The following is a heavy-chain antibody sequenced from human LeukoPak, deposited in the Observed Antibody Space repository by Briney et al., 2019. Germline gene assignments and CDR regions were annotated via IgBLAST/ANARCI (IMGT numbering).Heavy chain of an antibody. J-gene: IGHJ5*02. CDR3: ASRPHGTYYYDSSGNGIPTTHQNWFDP. CDR1: GGSFSGYY. D-gene: IGHD3-22*01. Sequence: PSETLSLTCAVYGGSFSGYYWSWIRQPPGKGLEWIGGINHSGSTNYNPSLKSRVTISVDTSKNQFSLKLSSVTAADTAVYYCASRPHGTYYYDSSGNGIPTTHQNWFDPWGQGTLVTVSS. V-gene: IGHV4-34*01. CDR2: INHSGST.